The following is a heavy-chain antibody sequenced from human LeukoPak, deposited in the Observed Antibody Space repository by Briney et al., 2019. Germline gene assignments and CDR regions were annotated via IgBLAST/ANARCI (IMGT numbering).Heavy chain of an antibody. V-gene: IGHV4-59*08. J-gene: IGHJ4*02. CDR3: ARQTGSYFSYFDY. D-gene: IGHD1-26*01. CDR1: GGSISSYY. Sequence: SETLSLTCTVSGGSISSYYWSWIRQPPGKGLEWIGYIYYSGSTNYNPTLKSRVTISVDTSKNQFSLQLSSVTAADAAVYYCARQTGSYFSYFDYWGQGTLVSVSS. CDR2: IYYSGST.